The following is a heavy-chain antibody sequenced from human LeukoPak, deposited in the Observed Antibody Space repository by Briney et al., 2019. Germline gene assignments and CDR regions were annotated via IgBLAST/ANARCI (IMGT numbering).Heavy chain of an antibody. CDR2: ISGSGGST. CDR3: AKVTYQLLPGGGYFDY. J-gene: IGHJ4*02. Sequence: GGSLRLSCAASGFTFSSYAMSWVRQAPGKGLEWVSAISGSGGSTYYADSVKGRFTISRDNSKNTLYLQTNSLRAEDTAVYYCAKVTYQLLPGGGYFDYWGQGTLVTVSS. D-gene: IGHD2-2*01. CDR1: GFTFSSYA. V-gene: IGHV3-23*01.